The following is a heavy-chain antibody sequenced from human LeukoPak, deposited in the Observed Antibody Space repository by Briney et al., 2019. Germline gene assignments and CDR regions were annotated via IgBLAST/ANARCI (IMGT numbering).Heavy chain of an antibody. D-gene: IGHD6-13*01. Sequence: PSETLSLTCTVSGGSISSYYWSWIRQPAGKGREWIGRIYTSGSTNYNPSLTSRVTMSVDTSKNQFSLMLSSVTAADTAVYYCAREGPGDSSSWDNIDYWGQGTLVTVSS. CDR2: IYTSGST. V-gene: IGHV4-4*07. J-gene: IGHJ4*02. CDR3: AREGPGDSSSWDNIDY. CDR1: GGSISSYY.